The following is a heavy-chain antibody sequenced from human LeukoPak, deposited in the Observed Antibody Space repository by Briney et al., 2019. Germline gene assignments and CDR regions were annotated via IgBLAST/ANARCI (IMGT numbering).Heavy chain of an antibody. D-gene: IGHD6-19*01. CDR2: IYYSGST. CDR1: GGSIGSSSYY. Sequence: SETLSLTCTVSGGSIGSSSYYWGWIRQPPGKGLEWIGSIYYSGSTYYNPSLKSRVTISVDTSKNQFSLKLSSVTAADTAVYYCAGSGWYGDYWGQGTLVTVSS. J-gene: IGHJ4*02. CDR3: AGSGWYGDY. V-gene: IGHV4-39*01.